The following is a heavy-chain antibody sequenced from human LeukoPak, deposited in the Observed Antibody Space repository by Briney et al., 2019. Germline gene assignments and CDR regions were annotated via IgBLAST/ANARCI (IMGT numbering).Heavy chain of an antibody. CDR1: GDSVSSNSAA. J-gene: IGHJ6*02. Sequence: SQTLSLTCAITGDSVSSNSAAWNRIRQSPSRGLGWLGRTYYRSKWNNEYAVSVKSRITINSDTSKNQFSVHLNSVTPDDTAVYYCARDFGGNGMDVWGQGTTVTVSS. V-gene: IGHV6-1*01. D-gene: IGHD3-10*01. CDR2: TYYRSKWNN. CDR3: ARDFGGNGMDV.